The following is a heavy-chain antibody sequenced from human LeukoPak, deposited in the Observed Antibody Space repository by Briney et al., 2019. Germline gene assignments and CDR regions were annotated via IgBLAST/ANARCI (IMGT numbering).Heavy chain of an antibody. J-gene: IGHJ4*02. CDR3: ARVWSISLIDY. V-gene: IGHV3-23*01. D-gene: IGHD3-3*01. Sequence: GGSLRVSCEASGFTFNKFAMSWVRQAPGKGPEWVSAIGSSGATTFYADSVKGRCTISRDNSKNTVYLEMNSLRVEDTATYYCARVWSISLIDYWGQGTLVTVSS. CDR1: GFTFNKFA. CDR2: IGSSGATT.